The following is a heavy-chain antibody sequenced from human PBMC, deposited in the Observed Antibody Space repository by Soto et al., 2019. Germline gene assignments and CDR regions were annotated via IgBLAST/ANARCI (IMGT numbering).Heavy chain of an antibody. CDR2: ISYDGSNK. J-gene: IGHJ3*02. CDR3: AKDFRWFGELYFGGSFDI. V-gene: IGHV3-30*18. D-gene: IGHD3-10*01. CDR1: GFTFSTYA. Sequence: WGSLIISCASSGFTFSTYAMHWVRQAPGKGLEWVAVISYDGSNKYYADSVKGRFTISIDNSKNTLYLQMNRLRAEDTAVYYCAKDFRWFGELYFGGSFDIWGQGTMVTVSS.